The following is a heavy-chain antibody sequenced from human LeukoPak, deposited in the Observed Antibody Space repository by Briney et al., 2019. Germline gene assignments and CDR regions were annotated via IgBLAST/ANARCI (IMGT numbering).Heavy chain of an antibody. V-gene: IGHV4-38-2*02. D-gene: IGHD6-6*01. J-gene: IGHJ4*02. CDR3: ARDCGSSYFDY. CDR1: GYSISSGYY. CDR2: IYHSGST. Sequence: SETLSLTCTVSGYSISSGYYWGWIRPPPGEGLEWIGSIYHSGSTYYNPSLKSRVTISVDTSKNQFSLKLSSVTAADTAVYYCARDCGSSYFDYWGQGTLVTVSS.